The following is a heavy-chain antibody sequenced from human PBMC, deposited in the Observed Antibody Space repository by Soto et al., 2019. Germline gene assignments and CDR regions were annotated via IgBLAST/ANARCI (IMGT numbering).Heavy chain of an antibody. CDR1: GGTFSSYA. D-gene: IGHD6-13*01. J-gene: IGHJ4*02. V-gene: IGHV1-69*13. CDR3: ARDPRGVAAAGVFDY. Sequence: LVKVSCKASGGTFSSYAISWVQQAPGQGLEWMGGIIPIFGTANYAQKFQGRVTITADESTSTAYMELSSLRSEDTAVYYCARDPRGVAAAGVFDYWGQGTLVTVSS. CDR2: IIPIFGTA.